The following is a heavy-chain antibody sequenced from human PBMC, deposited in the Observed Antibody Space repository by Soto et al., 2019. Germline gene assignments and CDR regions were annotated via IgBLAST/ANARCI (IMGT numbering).Heavy chain of an antibody. CDR1: GGSFSGYY. D-gene: IGHD3-10*01. V-gene: IGHV4-34*01. CDR2: INHSGST. CDR3: ARDRHYYGSGRDFDY. Sequence: QVQLQQWGAGLLKPSETLSLTCAVYGGSFSGYYWSWIRQPPGKGLEWIGEINHSGSTNYNPSLKSRVTISVDTSKNQFSLKLSSVTAADTAVYYCARDRHYYGSGRDFDYWGQGTLVTVSS. J-gene: IGHJ4*02.